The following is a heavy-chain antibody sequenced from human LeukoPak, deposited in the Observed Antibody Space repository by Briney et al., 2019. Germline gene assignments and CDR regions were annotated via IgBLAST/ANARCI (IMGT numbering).Heavy chain of an antibody. D-gene: IGHD3-10*01. V-gene: IGHV1-69*05. J-gene: IGHJ4*02. Sequence: SVKVSCKASGGTFISYAISWVRQAPGQGLEWVGRIIPIFGTANYAQKFQGRGTITTDESTSTAYMELSSLRSEDTAVYYCARTKLAGRGVTKDKYYFDYWGQGTLVTVSS. CDR3: ARTKLAGRGVTKDKYYFDY. CDR2: IIPIFGTA. CDR1: GGTFISYA.